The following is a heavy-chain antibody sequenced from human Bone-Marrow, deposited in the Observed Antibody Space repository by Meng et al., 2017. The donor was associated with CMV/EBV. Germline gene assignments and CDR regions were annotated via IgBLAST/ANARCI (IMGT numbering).Heavy chain of an antibody. J-gene: IGHJ5*02. CDR1: GFTLTSYE. V-gene: IGHV1-8*01. D-gene: IGHD3-16*01. CDR2: MNPNSGNT. Sequence: KASFKASGFTLTSYEINWVRQATGQGLEWMGWMNPNSGNTGYAQKFQGRVTMTRNTSISTAYMELSSLRSEDTAVYYCARGVRGWFDPWGQGTLVTVSS. CDR3: ARGVRGWFDP.